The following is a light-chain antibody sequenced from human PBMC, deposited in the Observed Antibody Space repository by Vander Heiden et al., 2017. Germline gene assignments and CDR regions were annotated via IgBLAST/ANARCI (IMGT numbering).Light chain of an antibody. CDR1: SSDVGGYNY. V-gene: IGLV2-14*01. Sequence: QSALTQPASVSGSPGQSITISCTGTSSDVGGYNYDSWFQQHPGKAPKLMIYDVNSRPSGISNRFSGSKSGKTASLTISGLQAEDEADYYCNSYTSNNTVIFGGGTKLTVL. CDR2: DVN. CDR3: NSYTSNNTVI. J-gene: IGLJ2*01.